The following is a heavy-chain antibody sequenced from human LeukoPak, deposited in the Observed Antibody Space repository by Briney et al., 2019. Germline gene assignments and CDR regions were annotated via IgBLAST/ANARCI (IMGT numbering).Heavy chain of an antibody. CDR2: IYYTGST. V-gene: IGHV4-39*01. D-gene: IGHD1-1*01. Sequence: SKTLSLTCTVSGGSISSSSFYWGWIRQPPGEGLEWIGSIYYTGSTYYNPSLKSRVTISVDTSKNQFSLKLSSVTASDTAVYYCARHHGNGMTNFDYWGQGILVIVSS. CDR3: ARHHGNGMTNFDY. CDR1: GGSISSSSFY. J-gene: IGHJ4*02.